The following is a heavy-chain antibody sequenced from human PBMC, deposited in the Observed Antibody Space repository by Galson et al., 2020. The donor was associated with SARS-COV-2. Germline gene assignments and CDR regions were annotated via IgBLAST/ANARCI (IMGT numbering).Heavy chain of an antibody. Sequence: ASVKVSCKASGYTFTSYGISWVRQAPGQGLDWMGWISAYNGNTNYAQKLQGRVTMTTDTSTITAYMELRSLRPDDTAVYYCARVPLWFGEVGWFVSWCDPWGQGTLVTVSS. CDR2: ISAYNGNT. D-gene: IGHD3-10*01. V-gene: IGHV1-18*01. CDR3: ARVPLWFGEVGWFVSWCDP. J-gene: IGHJ5*02. CDR1: GYTFTSYG.